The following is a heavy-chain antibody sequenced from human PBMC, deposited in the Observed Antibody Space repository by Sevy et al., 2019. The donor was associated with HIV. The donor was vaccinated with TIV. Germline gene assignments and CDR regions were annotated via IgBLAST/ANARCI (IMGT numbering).Heavy chain of an antibody. CDR1: GGYY. D-gene: IGHD4-17*01. V-gene: IGHV4-34*01. J-gene: IGHJ4*02. Sequence: SETLSLTCAVSGGYYWSWIRQPPGEGLEWIGEITHSGRINYNPSLKSRVTMSRDTSKRQFSLTLTSVTAADTAIYFCASADRDYAGWFFDQWGRRTLVTVSS. CDR3: ASADRDYAGWFFDQ. CDR2: ITHSGRI.